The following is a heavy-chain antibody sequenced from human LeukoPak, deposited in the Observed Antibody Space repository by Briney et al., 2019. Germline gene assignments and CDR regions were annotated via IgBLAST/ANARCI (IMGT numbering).Heavy chain of an antibody. Sequence: SRTLSLTCTVSGGSISSGGYYWSWIRQHPGKGLEWIGYIYYSGSTYYNPSLKSRVTISVDTSKNQFSLKLSSVTAADTAVYYCARGHWNYIIDYWGQGTLVTVSS. V-gene: IGHV4-31*03. CDR1: GGSISSGGYY. CDR3: ARGHWNYIIDY. CDR2: IYYSGST. D-gene: IGHD1-7*01. J-gene: IGHJ4*02.